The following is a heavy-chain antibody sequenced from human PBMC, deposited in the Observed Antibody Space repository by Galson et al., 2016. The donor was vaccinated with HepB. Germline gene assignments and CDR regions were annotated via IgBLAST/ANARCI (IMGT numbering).Heavy chain of an antibody. CDR1: GGSFSGYY. Sequence: LSLTCAVYGGSFSGYYWSWIRQPPGKGLEWIGEINHSGSTNYNPSLKSRVTISVDTSKNQFSLKLSSVTAADTAVYYCAKKWSYGDYSFFDYWGQGTLVTVSS. V-gene: IGHV4-34*01. D-gene: IGHD4-17*01. J-gene: IGHJ4*02. CDR2: INHSGST. CDR3: AKKWSYGDYSFFDY.